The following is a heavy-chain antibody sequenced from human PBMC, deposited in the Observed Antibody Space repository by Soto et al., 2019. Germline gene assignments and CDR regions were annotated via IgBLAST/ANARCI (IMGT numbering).Heavy chain of an antibody. CDR1: GYTFSSYY. CDR3: AREAGRAAAGTI. CDR2: INPSGGST. Sequence: ASVKVSCKASGYTFSSYYIHWVRQAPGQGLEWMGIINPSGGSTSYAQKFQGRVTMTRDTSTSTVYMELSSLRSEDTAVYYCAREAGRAAAGTIWGQGTLVTVSS. V-gene: IGHV1-46*03. D-gene: IGHD6-13*01. J-gene: IGHJ4*02.